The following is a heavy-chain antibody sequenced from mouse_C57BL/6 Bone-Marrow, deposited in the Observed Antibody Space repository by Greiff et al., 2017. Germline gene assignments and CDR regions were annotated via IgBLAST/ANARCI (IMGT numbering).Heavy chain of an antibody. CDR1: GFTFSDYY. CDR3: ARQGALLWLRLYAMDY. V-gene: IGHV5-12*01. J-gene: IGHJ4*01. CDR2: ISNGGGST. D-gene: IGHD2-2*01. Sequence: DVMLVESGGGLVQPGGSLKLSCAASGFTFSDYYMYWVRQTPEKRLEWVAYISNGGGSTYYPDTVKGRFTISRDNAKNTLYLQMSRLKSEDTAMYYCARQGALLWLRLYAMDYWGQGTSVTVSS.